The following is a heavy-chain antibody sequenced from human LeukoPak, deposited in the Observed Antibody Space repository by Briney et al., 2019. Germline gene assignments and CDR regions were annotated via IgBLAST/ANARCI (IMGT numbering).Heavy chain of an antibody. CDR1: GYSISSSNW. D-gene: IGHD3-22*01. CDR2: IYYSGST. CDR3: ARTLHYYDSSGYYYGGYYYYYGMDV. J-gene: IGHJ6*02. V-gene: IGHV4-28*01. Sequence: PSDTLSLTCAVSGYSISSSNWWGWIRQPPGKGLEWIGYIYYSGSTYYNPSLKSRITMSVDTSKNQFSLKLSSVTAVDTAVYYCARTLHYYDSSGYYYGGYYYYYGMDVWGQGTTVTVSS.